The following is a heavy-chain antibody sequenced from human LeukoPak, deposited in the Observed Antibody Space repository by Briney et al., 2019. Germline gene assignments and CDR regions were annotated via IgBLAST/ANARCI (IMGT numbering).Heavy chain of an antibody. CDR2: ISGSGGST. Sequence: GGSLRLSCAASGFTFSSYGLSWVRQAAGKGLEWVSAISGSGGSTYYAYSVKGRFTISRDNSKNTLYLQMNSLRAEDTAVYYCAKAANYYYYMDVWGKGTTVTISS. V-gene: IGHV3-23*01. CDR1: GFTFSSYG. J-gene: IGHJ6*03. CDR3: AKAANYYYYMDV.